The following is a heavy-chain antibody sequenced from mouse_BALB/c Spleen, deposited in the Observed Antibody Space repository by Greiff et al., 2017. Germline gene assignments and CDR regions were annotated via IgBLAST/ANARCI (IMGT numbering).Heavy chain of an antibody. V-gene: IGHV1-69*02. J-gene: IGHJ3*01. CDR1: GYTFTSYW. CDR3: ARKYGNYPWFPY. D-gene: IGHD2-10*02. Sequence: QVQLQQPGAELVKPGASVKLSCKASGYTFTSYWMHWVKQRPGQGLEWIGEIDPSDSYTNYNQKFKGKATLTVDKSSSTAYMQLSSLTSEDSAVYYCARKYGNYPWFPYWGQGTLVTVSA. CDR2: IDPSDSYT.